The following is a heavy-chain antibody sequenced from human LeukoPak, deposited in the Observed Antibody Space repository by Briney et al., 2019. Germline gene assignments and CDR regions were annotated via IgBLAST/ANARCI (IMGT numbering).Heavy chain of an antibody. Sequence: SETLSLTCTFSGGSISSGDYYWSWIRQPPGKGLEWIGYIYYRGSTYYNPSHKSRVTISVDTSKNQFSLKLSSVTAADTAVYYCARVASSSSDDAFDIWGQGTMVTVSS. CDR3: ARVASSSSDDAFDI. CDR2: IYYRGST. D-gene: IGHD6-6*01. J-gene: IGHJ3*02. V-gene: IGHV4-30-4*08. CDR1: GGSISSGDYY.